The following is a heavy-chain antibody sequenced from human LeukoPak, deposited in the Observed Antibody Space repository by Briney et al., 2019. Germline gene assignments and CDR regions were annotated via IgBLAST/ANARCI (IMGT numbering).Heavy chain of an antibody. CDR3: AKGPPRARNYYYYGMDV. CDR2: ISGSGGST. V-gene: IGHV3-23*01. D-gene: IGHD5-12*01. CDR1: GFTFSSYA. J-gene: IGHJ6*02. Sequence: PGGSLRLSCAASGFTFSSYAMSWVRQAPGKGLEWVSAISGSGGSTYYADSVKGRFTISRDNSKNTLYLQMNSLRAEDTAVYYCAKGPPRARNYYYYGMDVWGQGTTVTVSS.